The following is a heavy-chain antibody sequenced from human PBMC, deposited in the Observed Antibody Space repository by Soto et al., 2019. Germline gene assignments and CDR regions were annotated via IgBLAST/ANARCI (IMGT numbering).Heavy chain of an antibody. Sequence: QVQLQESGPGLVKPSQTLSLTCTVSGGSVSSVDHYWTWIRQPPGKGLEWIGYIDYSGSTYYNPSLTSRLTISVDTSKNQFSLKLTSVTAADTAVYYCAKYNYVWGSFHPPRFDYWGQGTLVNVSP. V-gene: IGHV4-30-4*01. CDR1: GGSVSSVDHY. CDR2: IDYSGST. J-gene: IGHJ4*02. D-gene: IGHD3-16*01. CDR3: AKYNYVWGSFHPPRFDY.